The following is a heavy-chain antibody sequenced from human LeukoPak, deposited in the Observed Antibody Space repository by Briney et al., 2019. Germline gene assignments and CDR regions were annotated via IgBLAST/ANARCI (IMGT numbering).Heavy chain of an antibody. CDR2: ISSCGSTI. CDR1: GFTFSSYE. J-gene: IGHJ4*02. CDR3: ARAYWGFSFDY. D-gene: IGHD7-27*01. V-gene: IGHV3-48*03. Sequence: GGSLRLSCAASGFTFSSYEMNWVRQAPGKGLEWVSYISSCGSTIYYADSVKGRFTISRDNAKNSLYLQMNSLRAEDTAVYYCARAYWGFSFDYWGQGTLVTVSS.